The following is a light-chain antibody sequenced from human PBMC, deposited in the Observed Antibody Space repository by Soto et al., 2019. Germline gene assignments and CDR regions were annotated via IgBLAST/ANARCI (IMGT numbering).Light chain of an antibody. V-gene: IGKV3-15*01. J-gene: IGKJ1*01. CDR1: QSVSSN. Sequence: EIVMTQSPATLSVSPGERATLSCMASQSVSSNLAWYQQKPGQAPRLIIYGASTRATGIPARFSGSGSGTEFTLTISSLQSEDFAVYYCQQYNNWPLTFGQGTKVEIK. CDR2: GAS. CDR3: QQYNNWPLT.